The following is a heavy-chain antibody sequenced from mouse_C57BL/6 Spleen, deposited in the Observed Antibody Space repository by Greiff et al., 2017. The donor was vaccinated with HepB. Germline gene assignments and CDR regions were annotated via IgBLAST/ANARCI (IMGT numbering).Heavy chain of an antibody. CDR3: SRTPTFYLGFAY. CDR2: IDPSDSEK. D-gene: IGHD2-3*01. CDR1: GYTFTSYW. Sequence: VQLQQPGAELVRPGSSVKLSCKASGYTFTSYWMHWVKQRPIQGLEWIGNIDPSDSEKNYNQKFKDNATLTVDKPSSTDYMQLSSLTSEDSAVYYCSRTPTFYLGFAYWGQVTLVTVSA. J-gene: IGHJ3*01. V-gene: IGHV1-52*01.